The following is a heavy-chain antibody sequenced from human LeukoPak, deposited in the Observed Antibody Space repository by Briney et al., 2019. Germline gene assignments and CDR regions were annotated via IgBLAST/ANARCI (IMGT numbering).Heavy chain of an antibody. J-gene: IGHJ4*02. CDR2: ISGSGGST. CDR1: GFTFSSYA. V-gene: IGHV3-23*01. D-gene: IGHD2-15*01. CDR3: ASAVVAATPPDY. Sequence: GGSLRLSCAASGFTFSSYAMSWVRQAPGKGLEGVSAISGSGGSTYYADSVKGRFTISRDNSKNTLYLQMNSLRAEDTAVYYCASAVVAATPPDYWGQGTLVTVSP.